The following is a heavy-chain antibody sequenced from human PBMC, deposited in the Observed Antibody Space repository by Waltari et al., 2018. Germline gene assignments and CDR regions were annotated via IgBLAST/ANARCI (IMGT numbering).Heavy chain of an antibody. Sequence: QVQLVESGGGVVQPGRSLRLSCAASGFTFSSYAMHWVRQAPGKGLEWVAVISYDGSNKYYADSVKGRFTISRDNSKNTLYLQMNSLRAEDTAVYYCARAGIPSRYYYYYYMDVWGKGTTVTVSS. J-gene: IGHJ6*03. V-gene: IGHV3-30-3*01. CDR2: ISYDGSNK. D-gene: IGHD2-21*01. CDR1: GFTFSSYA. CDR3: ARAGIPSRYYYYYYMDV.